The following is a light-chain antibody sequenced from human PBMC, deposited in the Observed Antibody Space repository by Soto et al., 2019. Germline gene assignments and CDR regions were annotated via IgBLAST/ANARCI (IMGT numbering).Light chain of an antibody. CDR3: AAWDDSLSGLV. V-gene: IGLV1-47*01. CDR1: SSNIGSNY. J-gene: IGLJ2*01. Sequence: QSVLTQPPSASGTPGQRVTISCSGSSSNIGSNYVYWYQQLPGTAPKLLIFRNNQRPSGVPDRFSGSKSGTSASLAISGLRSEDEADYYCAAWDDSLSGLVFGGGPMVTVL. CDR2: RNN.